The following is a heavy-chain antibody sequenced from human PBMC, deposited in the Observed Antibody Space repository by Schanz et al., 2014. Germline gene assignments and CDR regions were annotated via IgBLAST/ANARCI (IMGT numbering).Heavy chain of an antibody. D-gene: IGHD5-12*01. J-gene: IGHJ4*02. CDR1: GYTFTSYG. CDR2: ISPYNGTT. CDR3: ARAFGGYDPAGALDY. V-gene: IGHV1-18*01. Sequence: QVQLVQSGAEVKKPGASVKVSCKASGYTFTSYGISWVRQAPGQGLEWMGWISPYNGTTNYAQKFQGWVTMTRDTSISTAYMELSRLKSDDTAVYYCARAFGGYDPAGALDYWGQGTLVTVSS.